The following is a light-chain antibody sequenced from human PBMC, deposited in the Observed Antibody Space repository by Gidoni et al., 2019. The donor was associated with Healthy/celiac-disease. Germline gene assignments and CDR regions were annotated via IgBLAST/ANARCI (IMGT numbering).Light chain of an antibody. J-gene: IGLJ3*02. V-gene: IGLV3-19*01. CDR3: NSRDSSGNWV. CDR2: GKN. Sequence: SSELTQDPAVSVALGQTVRITCQGDSLRSYYASWYQQKPGQASVLGIYGKNNRPSGIPDRFSGSSSGNTASLTITGAQAEDEADDYCNSRDSSGNWVFGGGTKLTVL. CDR1: SLRSYY.